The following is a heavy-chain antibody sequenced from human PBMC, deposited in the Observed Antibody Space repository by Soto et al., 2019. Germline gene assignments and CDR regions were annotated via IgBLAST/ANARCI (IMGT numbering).Heavy chain of an antibody. V-gene: IGHV4-59*01. Sequence: QVQLQESGPGLVKPSETLSLTCTVSGASISSYYWSWIRQPPGKGLGWIGYIYYSGSIKYNPSLNSRVXXSXDXXKNQFSLKLSSVTAADTAVYYCARVSAQNWGGLDYWGQGTLVTVSS. D-gene: IGHD7-27*01. J-gene: IGHJ4*02. CDR1: GASISSYY. CDR3: ARVSAQNWGGLDY. CDR2: IYYSGSI.